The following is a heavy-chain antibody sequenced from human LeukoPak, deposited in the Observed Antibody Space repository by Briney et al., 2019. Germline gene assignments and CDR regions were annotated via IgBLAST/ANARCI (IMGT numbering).Heavy chain of an antibody. CDR3: ATDYDVLTGYYSDVGD. Sequence: GGSLRLSCAASGFTFSSYCMHWVRQAPGKGLEWVAVISYDGSNKYYADSVKGRFTISRDNSKNTLYLQMNSLRAEDTAVYYCATDYDVLTGYYSDVGDWGQGTLVTVSS. V-gene: IGHV3-33*08. CDR2: ISYDGSNK. CDR1: GFTFSSYC. D-gene: IGHD3-9*01. J-gene: IGHJ4*02.